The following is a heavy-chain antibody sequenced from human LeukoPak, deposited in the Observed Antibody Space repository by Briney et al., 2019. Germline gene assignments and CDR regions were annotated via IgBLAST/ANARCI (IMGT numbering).Heavy chain of an antibody. J-gene: IGHJ6*03. CDR3: ARDVGYDSSGYSSYYYYYYMDV. V-gene: IGHV3-21*01. D-gene: IGHD3-22*01. CDR1: GFTFSSYS. CDR2: ISSSSSYL. Sequence: GGSLRLSCAASGFTFSSYSMNWVRQAPGKGLEWVSSISSSSSYLYYADSVKGRFTISRDNAKNSLYLQMNSLRAEDTAAYYCARDVGYDSSGYSSYYYYYYMDVWGKGTTVTISS.